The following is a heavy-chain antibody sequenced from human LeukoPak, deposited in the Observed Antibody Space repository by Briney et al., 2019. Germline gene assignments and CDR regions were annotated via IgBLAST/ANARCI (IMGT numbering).Heavy chain of an antibody. V-gene: IGHV3-9*01. CDR2: ISWNSGSI. J-gene: IGHJ3*02. CDR3: AKDNRAYCGGDCYVPDAFDI. CDR1: GFTFDDYA. Sequence: SLRLSCAASGFTFDDYAMHWVRQAPGKGLEWVPGISWNSGSIGYADSVKGRFTISRDNAKNSLYLQMNSLRAEDTALYYCAKDNRAYCGGDCYVPDAFDIWGQGTMVTVSS. D-gene: IGHD2-21*02.